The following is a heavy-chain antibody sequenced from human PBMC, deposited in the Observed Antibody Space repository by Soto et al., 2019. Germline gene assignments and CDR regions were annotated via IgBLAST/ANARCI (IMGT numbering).Heavy chain of an antibody. CDR3: AKARVAAAGTHDYYYGMDG. CDR2: ISGDGGST. J-gene: IGHJ6*02. Sequence: GGSLRLSSAASGFTFDDYAMHWVRQAPGKGLEWVSLISGDGGSTYYADSVKGRFTISRDNSKNSLYLQMNSLRTEDTALYYCAKARVAAAGTHDYYYGMDGWGQGTTVTVSS. D-gene: IGHD6-13*01. CDR1: GFTFDDYA. V-gene: IGHV3-43*02.